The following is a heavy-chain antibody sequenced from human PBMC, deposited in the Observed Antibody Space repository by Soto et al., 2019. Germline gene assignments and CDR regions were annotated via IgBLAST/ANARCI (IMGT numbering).Heavy chain of an antibody. CDR2: INAGNGNT. Sequence: QVQLVQSGAEEKKPGASVKVSCKASGYTFTSYAMHWVRQAPGQRLEWMGWINAGNGNTKYSQKFQGRVTITRDTSASTDYRELSSLRSEDTAVYYCASGPVFLLDYWGQGTLVTVSS. J-gene: IGHJ4*02. V-gene: IGHV1-3*05. CDR3: ASGPVFLLDY. D-gene: IGHD2-8*01. CDR1: GYTFTSYA.